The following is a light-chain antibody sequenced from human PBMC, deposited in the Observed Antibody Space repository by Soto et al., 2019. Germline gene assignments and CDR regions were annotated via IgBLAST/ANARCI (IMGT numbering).Light chain of an antibody. V-gene: IGLV1-36*01. CDR1: SSNIGNNV. Sequence: QSVLTQPPSMSEAPRQRVTISCSGSSSNIGNNVVNWYQQLPGKAPKLLIYYDNLKPSGVSDRFSGSKSGTSASLDISGLQSEDEADYYCAAWDDSLNGRVFGGGTKVTVL. J-gene: IGLJ2*01. CDR2: YDN. CDR3: AAWDDSLNGRV.